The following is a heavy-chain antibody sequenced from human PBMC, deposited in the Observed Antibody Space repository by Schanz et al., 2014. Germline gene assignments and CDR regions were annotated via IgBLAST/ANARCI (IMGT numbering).Heavy chain of an antibody. D-gene: IGHD6-19*01. CDR2: ISSGAKTK. CDR1: GFTFSDYF. J-gene: IGHJ3*02. V-gene: IGHV3-11*01. Sequence: QVQLVQSGGGLVKSGGSLRLSCAASGFTFSDYFMSWIRQAPGKGLEWISYISSGAKTKFYADSVKGRFTISRDNANNSLDLQMNSLRGEDTAVYYCARAWRVRVAVDGFDIWGQGTMVTVSS. CDR3: ARAWRVRVAVDGFDI.